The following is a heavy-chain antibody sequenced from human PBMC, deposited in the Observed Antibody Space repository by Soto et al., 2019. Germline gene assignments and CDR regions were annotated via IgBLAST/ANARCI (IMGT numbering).Heavy chain of an antibody. CDR1: GFTFSSYS. Sequence: EVQLVESGGGLVKPGGSLRLSCAASGFTFSSYSMNWVRQAPGKGLEWVSSISSSSSYIYYADSVKGRFTISRDNAKNSLYLQMNSLRAEDTAVYYCARIVANYDILTVGDMHWYFDLWGRGTLVTVSS. J-gene: IGHJ2*01. CDR3: ARIVANYDILTVGDMHWYFDL. CDR2: ISSSSSYI. V-gene: IGHV3-21*01. D-gene: IGHD3-9*01.